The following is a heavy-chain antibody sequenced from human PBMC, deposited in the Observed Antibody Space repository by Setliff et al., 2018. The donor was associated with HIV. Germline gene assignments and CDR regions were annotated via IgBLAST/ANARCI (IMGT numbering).Heavy chain of an antibody. CDR2: ISSTGTYI. D-gene: IGHD3-10*01. J-gene: IGHJ3*02. CDR1: GFNFSSHT. CDR3: AREVHGSGTKAFDI. V-gene: IGHV3-21*01. Sequence: LRLSCAASGFNFSSHTMNWIRQAPGKGLEWVSSISSTGTYIYYADSMKGRFTISRDNAKDSFYLQMNSLGAGDTAVYYCAREVHGSGTKAFDIWGQGTTVTVSS.